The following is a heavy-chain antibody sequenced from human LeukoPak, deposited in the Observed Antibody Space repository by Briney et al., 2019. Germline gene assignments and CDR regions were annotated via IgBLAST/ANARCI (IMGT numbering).Heavy chain of an antibody. Sequence: ASVKVSCKASGYTFTGYYMHWVRQAPGQGLEWMGWINPNSGGTNYAQKFQGRVTMTRDTSISTAYMELSRLRSDDTAVYYCARVRAYSGSYRWGDAFDIWGQGTMVTVSS. J-gene: IGHJ3*02. D-gene: IGHD1-26*01. CDR1: GYTFTGYY. CDR3: ARVRAYSGSYRWGDAFDI. V-gene: IGHV1-2*02. CDR2: INPNSGGT.